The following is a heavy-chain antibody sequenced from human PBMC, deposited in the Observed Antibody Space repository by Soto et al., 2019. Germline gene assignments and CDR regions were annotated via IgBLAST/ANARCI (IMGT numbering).Heavy chain of an antibody. CDR3: ERRQVIAARRWSDP. V-gene: IGHV4-39*01. CDR2: IYYSGST. CDR1: GGSISSSSYH. J-gene: IGHJ5*02. Sequence: SETLSLTCTVYGGSISSSSYHGGWIRQPPGKGLEGIGSIYYSGSTYYNPPLKSRGTVSVDTSKNQCSLKQSSVTDADTAVYYRERRQVIAARRWSDPRGQRTLGTDAS. D-gene: IGHD6-6*01.